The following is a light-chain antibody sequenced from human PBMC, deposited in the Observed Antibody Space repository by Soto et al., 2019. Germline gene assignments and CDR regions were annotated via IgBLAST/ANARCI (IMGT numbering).Light chain of an antibody. CDR1: NIGSKS. J-gene: IGLJ2*01. V-gene: IGLV3-21*02. Sequence: SYELTQPPSVSVAPGQTARITCGRDNIGSKSVHWYQQKPGQAPVLVVYDDSDRPLRIPERFSGSNSGNTATLTISRVEAGDEADYYCQVCDSSSGLVVFGGGTKLTVL. CDR2: DDS. CDR3: QVCDSSSGLVV.